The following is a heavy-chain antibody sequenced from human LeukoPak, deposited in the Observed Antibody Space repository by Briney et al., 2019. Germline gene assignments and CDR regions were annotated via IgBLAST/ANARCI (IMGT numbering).Heavy chain of an antibody. Sequence: GGSLRLSCAASGFTFSTFWMSWVRQAPGKGLEWVANIQQDGSAKYYVDSVKGRFTISRDNAKNSLYLQMNSLRAEDTAVYYCAREDSSGSGEDYWGQGTLVTVSS. CDR1: GFTFSTFW. D-gene: IGHD3-22*01. CDR2: IQQDGSAK. CDR3: AREDSSGSGEDY. V-gene: IGHV3-7*01. J-gene: IGHJ4*02.